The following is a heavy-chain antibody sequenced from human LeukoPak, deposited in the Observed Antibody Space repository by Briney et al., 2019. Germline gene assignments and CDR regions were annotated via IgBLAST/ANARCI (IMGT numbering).Heavy chain of an antibody. CDR3: ARGSGSYYNNWFDP. D-gene: IGHD3-10*01. V-gene: IGHV4-59*01. Sequence: SETLSLTCTVSGGSISSYYWSWIRQPPGKGLEWIGYIYYSGSTNYNPSLKSRVTISVDTSKNQFSLKLSSVTAAGTAVYYCARGSGSYYNNWFDPWGQGTLVTVSS. CDR2: IYYSGST. CDR1: GGSISSYY. J-gene: IGHJ5*02.